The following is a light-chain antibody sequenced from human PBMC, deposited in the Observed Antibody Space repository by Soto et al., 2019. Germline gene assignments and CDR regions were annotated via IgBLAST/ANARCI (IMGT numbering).Light chain of an antibody. J-gene: IGKJ4*01. V-gene: IGKV3-20*01. CDR1: QAVRSTY. CDR2: ATS. Sequence: EIVIPQSPATLSVSPGERATLSCRASQAVRSTYLAWHQQKPGQAPKLLIYATSSRATGIPDRFSGSGSGTDFTLTISRLEPEDFALYYCQQYATSPLTFGGGTKVDIK. CDR3: QQYATSPLT.